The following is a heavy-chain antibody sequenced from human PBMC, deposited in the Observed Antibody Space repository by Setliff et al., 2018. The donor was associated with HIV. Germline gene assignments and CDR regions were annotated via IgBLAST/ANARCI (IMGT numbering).Heavy chain of an antibody. Sequence: PGGSLTLSCAPSGFTFSTYEMNWVRQAPGKGLEWVEVISSDGSNEYYADSVKGRFTISRDNSKNTLYVQMNSLIADDTSVYYCARDQLDMVRRNGMDVWGQGTTVTVSS. CDR2: ISSDGSNE. J-gene: IGHJ6*02. V-gene: IGHV3-30*04. D-gene: IGHD3-10*01. CDR3: ARDQLDMVRRNGMDV. CDR1: GFTFSTYE.